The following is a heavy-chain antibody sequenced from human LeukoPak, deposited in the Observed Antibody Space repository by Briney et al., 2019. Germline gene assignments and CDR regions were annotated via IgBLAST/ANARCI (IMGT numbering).Heavy chain of an antibody. CDR3: AKERSSGWPFDY. V-gene: IGHV3-30-3*01. CDR1: GFTFSSYA. Sequence: PGRSLRLSCAASGFTFSSYAMHWVRQAPGKGLEWVAVISYDGSNKYYADSVKGRFTISRDNSKNTLYLQMNSLRAEDTAVYYCAKERSSGWPFDYWGQGTLVTVSS. CDR2: ISYDGSNK. D-gene: IGHD6-19*01. J-gene: IGHJ4*02.